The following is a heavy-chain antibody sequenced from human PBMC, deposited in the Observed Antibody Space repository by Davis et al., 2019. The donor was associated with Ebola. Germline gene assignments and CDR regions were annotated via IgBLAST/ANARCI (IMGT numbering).Heavy chain of an antibody. CDR2: ISRSGGNT. Sequence: GESLKISCAASGFTFGNSAISWVRQAPGKGLEWVSTISRSGGNTYYAESVRGRFTISRDNSKNTLYLQMNGLRVEDTATYYCAKDTSNIWFDIWGQGTMVTVSS. V-gene: IGHV3-23*01. CDR3: AKDTSNIWFDI. CDR1: GFTFGNSA. J-gene: IGHJ3*02. D-gene: IGHD1-26*01.